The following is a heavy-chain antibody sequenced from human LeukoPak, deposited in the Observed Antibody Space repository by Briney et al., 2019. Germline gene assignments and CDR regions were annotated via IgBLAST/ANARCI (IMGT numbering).Heavy chain of an antibody. CDR1: GGSISSGGYY. CDR2: IYYSGST. V-gene: IGHV4-31*03. CDR3: ARDASGFGELIVDY. D-gene: IGHD3-10*01. J-gene: IGHJ4*02. Sequence: PSQTLSLTCTVSGGSISSGGYYWSWIRQHPGKGLEWIGYIYYSGSTYYNPSLKSRVTISVDTSKNQFSLKLSSVTAADTAVYYCARDASGFGELIVDYWGQGALVTVSS.